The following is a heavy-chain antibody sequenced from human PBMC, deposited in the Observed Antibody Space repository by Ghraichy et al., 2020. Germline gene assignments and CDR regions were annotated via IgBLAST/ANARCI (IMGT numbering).Heavy chain of an antibody. CDR1: GYTFSGYY. D-gene: IGHD4/OR15-4a*01. V-gene: IGHV1-2*02. CDR2: INPNSGGT. Sequence: ASVKVSCKASGYTFSGYYMHWVRQAPGQGLEWMGWINPNSGGTNYAQKFQGRVTMTRDTSISTAYMELSRLRSDDTAVYYCARGRDYGRGGWWSTYGMDVWGQGTTVTVSS. CDR3: ARGRDYGRGGWWSTYGMDV. J-gene: IGHJ6*02.